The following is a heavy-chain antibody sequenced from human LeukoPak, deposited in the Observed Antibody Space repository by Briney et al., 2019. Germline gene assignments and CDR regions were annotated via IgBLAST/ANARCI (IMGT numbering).Heavy chain of an antibody. CDR2: GDYSGGT. V-gene: IGHV4-39*07. Sequence: SETLSLTCTVSGDSFTSVTDYWAWIRQPPGKGLEWIASGDYSGGTYYNPSLESRVAISADMSKNQISLKLSSVTAADTAVYYCARGPSIQLWSDPYYYYGMDAWGQGTTVTVSS. D-gene: IGHD5-18*01. CDR3: ARGPSIQLWSDPYYYYGMDA. J-gene: IGHJ6*02. CDR1: GDSFTSVTDY.